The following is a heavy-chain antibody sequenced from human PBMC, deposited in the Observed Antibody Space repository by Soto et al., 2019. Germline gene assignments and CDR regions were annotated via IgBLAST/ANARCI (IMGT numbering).Heavy chain of an antibody. V-gene: IGHV4-4*02. Sequence: QGNLQGPGPGLGNPSGPRSLTSAVPGASISSSTCWPWVRHSPGKGLEYIGEISHGGTSNSNPSLKSRVTLSVDKSKNHFSLTLTSVTAADTAVYYCARVVLTITRGAFDAWGQGTLVIVSS. CDR1: GASISSSTC. D-gene: IGHD3-9*01. CDR2: ISHGGTS. CDR3: ARVVLTITRGAFDA. J-gene: IGHJ3*01.